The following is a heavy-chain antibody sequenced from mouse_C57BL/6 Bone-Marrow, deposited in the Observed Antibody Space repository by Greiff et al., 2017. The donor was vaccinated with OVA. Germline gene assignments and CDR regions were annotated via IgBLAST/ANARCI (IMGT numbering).Heavy chain of an antibody. Sequence: QVQLKQPGAELVKPGASVKMSCKASGYTFTSYWITWVKQRPGQGLEWIGDIYPGSGSTNYNEKFKSKATLTVDTSSSTAYMQLSSLTSEDSAVYYCARGIYSKNYFDYWGQGTTLTVSS. CDR3: ARGIYSKNYFDY. CDR1: GYTFTSYW. D-gene: IGHD2-5*01. J-gene: IGHJ2*01. CDR2: IYPGSGST. V-gene: IGHV1-55*01.